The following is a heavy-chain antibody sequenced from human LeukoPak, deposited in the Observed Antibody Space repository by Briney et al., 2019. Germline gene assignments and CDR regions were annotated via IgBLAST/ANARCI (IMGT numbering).Heavy chain of an antibody. CDR1: GFTFSSNS. V-gene: IGHV3-21*01. D-gene: IGHD4-17*01. CDR3: ARVLTTVIRHDAFDI. Sequence: TPGGSLRLSCAASGFTFSSNSMTWVRQAPGKGLEWVSSISSSSTYIYYADSVKGRFTISRDNAKNSLYLQMNSLRAEDTAVYYCARVLTTVIRHDAFDIWGQGTMVTVSS. CDR2: ISSSSTYI. J-gene: IGHJ3*02.